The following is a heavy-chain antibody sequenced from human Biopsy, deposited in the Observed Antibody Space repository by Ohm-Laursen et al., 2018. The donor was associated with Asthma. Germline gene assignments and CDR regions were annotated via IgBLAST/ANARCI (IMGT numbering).Heavy chain of an antibody. V-gene: IGHV1-24*01. CDR1: GYSLTDLS. CDR3: ASDFPKDYVRYNFQF. Sequence: VASVKVSCKISGYSLTDLSMHWVRQAPGQGLEWMGGHDHEEGGTVNARRFQGRVTMTEDTSTDTAYMELSSLSSDDTAVYYCASDFPKDYVRYNFQFWGQGTLVNVSS. CDR2: HDHEEGGT. D-gene: IGHD4-17*01. J-gene: IGHJ4*02.